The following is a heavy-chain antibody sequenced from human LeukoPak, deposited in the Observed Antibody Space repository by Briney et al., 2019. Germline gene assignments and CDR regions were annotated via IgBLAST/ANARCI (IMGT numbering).Heavy chain of an antibody. Sequence: ASVKVSCKASGYSFSYFGINWVRQAPGQGLEWMGWISGYNGNTNYAQKSEGRLTLTTDTATSTVYMELRNLRSDDTAVYYCARGLDAAAGLANFDYWGQGTLVTVSS. V-gene: IGHV1-18*01. J-gene: IGHJ4*02. CDR1: GYSFSYFG. CDR3: ARGLDAAAGLANFDY. D-gene: IGHD6-25*01. CDR2: ISGYNGNT.